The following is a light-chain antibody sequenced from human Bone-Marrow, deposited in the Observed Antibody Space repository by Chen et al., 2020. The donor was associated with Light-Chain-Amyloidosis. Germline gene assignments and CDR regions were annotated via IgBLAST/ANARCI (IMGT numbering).Light chain of an antibody. CDR2: DGS. V-gene: IGLV2-14*03. CDR3: SSYTSSRTLV. Sequence: QSALTQPASVSGSPGQSLTISCTGTSSDVGGYNHFSWYQQHPGKVPKLMIYDGSNRPSGVSNRFCGSKSGNTASRPISGLQAEDEADYYCSSYTSSRTLVFGGGTKLTVL. J-gene: IGLJ2*01. CDR1: SSDVGGYNH.